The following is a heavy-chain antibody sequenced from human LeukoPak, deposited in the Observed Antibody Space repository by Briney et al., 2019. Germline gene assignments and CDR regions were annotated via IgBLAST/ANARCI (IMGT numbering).Heavy chain of an antibody. J-gene: IGHJ3*02. V-gene: IGHV3-21*01. CDR3: ARTGRASDAFDI. CDR1: GFTFSSYS. CDR2: ISSSSSYI. D-gene: IGHD1-14*01. Sequence: PGGSLRLSCAASGFTFSSYSMNWVRQAPGKGLEWASSISSSSSYIYYADSVKGRFTISRDNAKNSLYPQMNSLRAEDTAVYYCARTGRASDAFDIWGQGTMVTVSS.